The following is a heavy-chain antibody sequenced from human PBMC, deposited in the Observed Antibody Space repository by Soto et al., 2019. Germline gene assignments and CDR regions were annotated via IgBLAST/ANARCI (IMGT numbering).Heavy chain of an antibody. CDR3: ARLGRYSSGGSYYFDY. CDR1: GGTLSSSSYY. CDR2: IYYGGST. Sequence: SETLSFTCTVSGGTLSSSSYYWGWIRRPPGKGLEWIGCIYYGGSTYYNPSLKSRVTISVDTSKDQFSLKLSSVTAADTAVYYCARLGRYSSGGSYYFDYWGQGTLVTVSS. J-gene: IGHJ4*02. D-gene: IGHD6-19*01. V-gene: IGHV4-39*01.